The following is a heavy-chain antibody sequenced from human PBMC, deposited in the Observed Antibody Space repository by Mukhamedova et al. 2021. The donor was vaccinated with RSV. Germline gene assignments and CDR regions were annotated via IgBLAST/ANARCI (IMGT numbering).Heavy chain of an antibody. D-gene: IGHD2-2*02. Sequence: SSYGMHWVRQAPGKGLEWVAVISYDGSNKYYADSVKGRFTISRDNSKNTLYLQMNSLRAEDTAVYYCAKDWGYCSSTSCYMLGM. CDR3: AKDWGYCSSTSCYMLGM. J-gene: IGHJ6*01. CDR2: ISYDGSNK. V-gene: IGHV3-30*18. CDR1: SSYG.